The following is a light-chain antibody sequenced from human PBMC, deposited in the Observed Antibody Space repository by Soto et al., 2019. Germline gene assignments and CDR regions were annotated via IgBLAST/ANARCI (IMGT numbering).Light chain of an antibody. CDR1: QDISKY. CDR2: AAA. V-gene: IGKV1-39*01. Sequence: DIQMNESASSMSASVGDRVTITCQASQDISKYLNWYQHKQGKAPQLLMFAAANLESGVPSRFSVSGSGTDFTLTISSLQPEDFATYYCQQTYSTIHSFRQGTKVDIK. J-gene: IGKJ2*01. CDR3: QQTYSTIHS.